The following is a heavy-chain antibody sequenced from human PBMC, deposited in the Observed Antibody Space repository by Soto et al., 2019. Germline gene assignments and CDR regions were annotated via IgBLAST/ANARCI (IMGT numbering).Heavy chain of an antibody. D-gene: IGHD3-10*01. CDR3: ARENSQMVRGVQNWFDP. V-gene: IGHV4-59*01. Sequence: SETLSLTCTVSGGSISSYYWSWIRQPPGKGLEWIGYIYYSGSTNYNPSLKSRVTISVDTSKNQFSLKLSSVTAADTAVYYCARENSQMVRGVQNWFDPWGQGTLVTVSS. CDR2: IYYSGST. J-gene: IGHJ5*02. CDR1: GGSISSYY.